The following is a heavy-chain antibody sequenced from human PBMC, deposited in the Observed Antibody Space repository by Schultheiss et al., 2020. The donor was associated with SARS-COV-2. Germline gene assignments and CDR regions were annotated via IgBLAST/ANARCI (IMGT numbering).Heavy chain of an antibody. CDR1: GFTFSSYS. Sequence: GGSLRLSCAASGFTFSSYSMNWVRQAPGKGLEWVAVISYDGSNKYYADSVKGRFTISRDNSKNTLYLQMNSLRDEDTAVYYCATGVMFDIWGQGTMVTVSS. CDR3: ATGVMFDI. V-gene: IGHV3-30*03. D-gene: IGHD5/OR15-5a*01. CDR2: ISYDGSNK. J-gene: IGHJ3*02.